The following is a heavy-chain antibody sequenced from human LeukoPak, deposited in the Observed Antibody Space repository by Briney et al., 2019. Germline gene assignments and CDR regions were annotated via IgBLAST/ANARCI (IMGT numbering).Heavy chain of an antibody. D-gene: IGHD3-10*01. CDR1: GFTFSSYA. J-gene: IGHJ6*02. CDR2: ISGSGGST. Sequence: GGSLRLSCAASGFTFSSYAMSWVRQAPGKGLEWVSAISGSGGSTYYADSVKGRFTISRDNSKNTLYLQMNSLRAEDTAVYYCAKDRSITMVRGVMDVWGQGTTVTVSS. V-gene: IGHV3-23*01. CDR3: AKDRSITMVRGVMDV.